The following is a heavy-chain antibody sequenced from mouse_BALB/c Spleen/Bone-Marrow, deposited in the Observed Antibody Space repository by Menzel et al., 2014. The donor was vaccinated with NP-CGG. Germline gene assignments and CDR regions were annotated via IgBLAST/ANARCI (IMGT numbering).Heavy chain of an antibody. CDR1: GFVFRRYW. CDR3: ARLGYYEYFLD. CDR2: INPESSTI. J-gene: IGHJ2*01. Sequence: EVEQVESGGGLVQPGGSLKLSCAVSGFVFRRYWMSWVRQVPGKGPEWIGEINPESSTINYTPSLKYKFIISRDNAKNTLFLQMSKVRPEATSLDYCARLGYYEYFLDWGLGTPLTSSS. D-gene: IGHD2-3*01. V-gene: IGHV4-1*02.